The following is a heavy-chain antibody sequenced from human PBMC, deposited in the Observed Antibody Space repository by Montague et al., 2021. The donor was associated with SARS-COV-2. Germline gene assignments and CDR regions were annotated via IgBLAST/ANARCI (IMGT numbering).Heavy chain of an antibody. CDR2: ISHDESNH. J-gene: IGHJ4*01. CDR1: RLPFNGYA. D-gene: IGHD1-26*01. V-gene: IGHV3-30*04. Sequence: SLRLSCAASRLPFNGYAMHWVRQAPGKGLEWLTFISHDESNHRYADSVKGRFTISRDNSKNTLYLQMDSLRPEDTAVYYCAREGYRSGSFYIDYRGQGTLSPSP. CDR3: AREGYRSGSFYIDY.